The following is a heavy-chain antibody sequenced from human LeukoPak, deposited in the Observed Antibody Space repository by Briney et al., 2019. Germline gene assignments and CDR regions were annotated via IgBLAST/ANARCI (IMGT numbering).Heavy chain of an antibody. CDR1: GFSFSSYT. J-gene: IGHJ6*02. D-gene: IGHD1-14*01. Sequence: GGSLRLSCAASGFSFSSYTFNWVRQAPGRGLEWVSYISRSSSTIYYADSVQGRFTISRDDAKNSLYLQMNSLRVEDTAVYYCAREKPTTDYYYYGMDVWGQGTAVTVS. CDR2: ISRSSSTI. CDR3: AREKPTTDYYYYGMDV. V-gene: IGHV3-48*04.